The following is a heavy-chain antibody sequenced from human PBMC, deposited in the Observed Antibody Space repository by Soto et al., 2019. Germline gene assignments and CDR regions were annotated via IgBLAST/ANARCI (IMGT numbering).Heavy chain of an antibody. CDR1: GYTFTSYD. D-gene: IGHD6-13*01. CDR2: MNPNSGNT. CDR3: ARALSVAAAGTKRKNYYYYYMDV. V-gene: IGHV1-8*01. J-gene: IGHJ6*03. Sequence: ASVKVSCKASGYTFTSYDINWVRQATGQGLEWMGWMNPNSGNTGYAQKFQGRVTMTRNTSISTAYMELSSLRSEDTAVYYCARALSVAAAGTKRKNYYYYYMDVWGKGTTVTVSS.